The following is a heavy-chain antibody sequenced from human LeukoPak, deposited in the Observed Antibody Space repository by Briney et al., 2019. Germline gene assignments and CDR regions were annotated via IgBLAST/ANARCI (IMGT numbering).Heavy chain of an antibody. CDR3: ARYYYDSSGYYYFDY. V-gene: IGHV3-30*04. J-gene: IGHJ4*02. D-gene: IGHD3-22*01. CDR1: GFTFSSYA. Sequence: GGSLRLSCAASGFTFSSYAMHWVCQAPGKGLEWVAVISYDGSNKYYADSVKGRFTISRDNSKNTLYLQMNSLRAEDTAVYYCARYYYDSSGYYYFDYWGQGTLVTVSS. CDR2: ISYDGSNK.